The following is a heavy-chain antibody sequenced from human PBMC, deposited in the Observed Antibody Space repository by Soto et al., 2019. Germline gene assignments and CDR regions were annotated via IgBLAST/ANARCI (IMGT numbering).Heavy chain of an antibody. CDR3: GKGRSYYYYYGVDV. J-gene: IGHJ6*02. CDR1: GFTFSSYA. D-gene: IGHD1-26*01. Sequence: SGFTFSSYAMSWVRQAPGKGLEWVSAISGSGGSTYYADSVKGRFTISRDNSKNTLYLQMNSLRAEDTAVYYCGKGRSYYYYYGVDVWGQGTTVTVSS. CDR2: ISGSGGST. V-gene: IGHV3-23*01.